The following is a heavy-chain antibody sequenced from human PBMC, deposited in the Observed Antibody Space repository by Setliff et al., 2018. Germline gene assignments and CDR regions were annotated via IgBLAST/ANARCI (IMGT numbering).Heavy chain of an antibody. J-gene: IGHJ4*02. CDR3: ASDIHNDYDYFDY. D-gene: IGHD4-17*01. V-gene: IGHV3-73*01. Sequence: GGSLRLSCAASGFTFSRSAIHWVRQASGKGLEWVGRVRGRMNNFATAYDASVKGRFIISRDDSKNTAYLRMNSLKTEDTAVYYCASDIHNDYDYFDYWGQGIQVTVSS. CDR2: VRGRMNNFAT. CDR1: GFTFSRSA.